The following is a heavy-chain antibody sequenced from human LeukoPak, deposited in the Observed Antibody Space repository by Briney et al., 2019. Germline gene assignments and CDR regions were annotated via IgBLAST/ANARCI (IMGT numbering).Heavy chain of an antibody. Sequence: SETLSLTCTVSAGSISFYYWNWIRQPPGKGLEWIGYIYYSGSTNYNPSLKSRVTISVDTSKNQFSLKLSSVTAADTAVYYGARVVCSGGSCSPLVPYYYYVMDVWGQGTTVTVSS. CDR1: AGSISFYY. D-gene: IGHD2-15*01. J-gene: IGHJ6*02. CDR3: ARVVCSGGSCSPLVPYYYYVMDV. V-gene: IGHV4-59*12. CDR2: IYYSGST.